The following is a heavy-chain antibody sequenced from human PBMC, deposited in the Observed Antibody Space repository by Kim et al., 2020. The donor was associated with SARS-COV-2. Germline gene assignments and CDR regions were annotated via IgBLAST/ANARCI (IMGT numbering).Heavy chain of an antibody. Sequence: ASVKVSCKASGYTFTSYGISWVRQAPGQGLEWMGWISAYNGNTNYAQKLQGRVTMTTDTSTSTAYMELRSLRSDDTAVYYCARDPQFVVVPAARNDAFDIWGQGTMVTVSS. J-gene: IGHJ3*02. CDR2: ISAYNGNT. CDR3: ARDPQFVVVPAARNDAFDI. V-gene: IGHV1-18*01. CDR1: GYTFTSYG. D-gene: IGHD2-2*01.